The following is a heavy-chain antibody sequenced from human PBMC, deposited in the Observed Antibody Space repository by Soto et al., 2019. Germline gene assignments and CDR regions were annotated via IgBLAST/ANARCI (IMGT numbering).Heavy chain of an antibody. J-gene: IGHJ6*03. CDR2: LNAGNGDT. CDR3: ARQGIPYNPGSGDYFYYYYHYLDV. CDR1: GYTFTNYA. Sequence: QAQLVQSGAEVKKPGASVKVSCKASGYTFTNYAVHWLRQAPGQGLEWMGWLNAGNGDTKYSPTFQARVTSSRDTSASIAYMELSSLRSEDTAVYYCARQGIPYNPGSGDYFYYYYHYLDVWGKGTTVTVSS. D-gene: IGHD3-10*01. V-gene: IGHV1-3*01.